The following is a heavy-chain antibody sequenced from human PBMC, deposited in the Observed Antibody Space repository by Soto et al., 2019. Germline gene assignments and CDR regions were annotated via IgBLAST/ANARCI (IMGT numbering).Heavy chain of an antibody. CDR2: FVPKHGVT. D-gene: IGHD6-19*01. CDR3: STRSQWLVRGDWFDP. V-gene: IGHV1-69*02. J-gene: IGHJ5*02. Sequence: SVKVSCKASGGTFSSYTISWVRKAPGQGLEWMGSFVPKHGVTIYAQKFQGRVTMTEDKSSDTAYMELSSLRSEDTAVYYCSTRSQWLVRGDWFDPWGQGTLVTVSS. CDR1: GGTFSSYT.